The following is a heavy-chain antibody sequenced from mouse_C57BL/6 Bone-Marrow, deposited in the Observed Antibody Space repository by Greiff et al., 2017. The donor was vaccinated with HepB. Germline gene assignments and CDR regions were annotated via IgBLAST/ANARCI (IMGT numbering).Heavy chain of an antibody. Sequence: VQLQQPGAELVMPGASVKLSCKASGYTFTSYWMHWVKQRPGQGLEWIGEIDPSDSYTNYNQKFKGKSTLTVDKSSSTAYMQLSSLTSEDSAVYYCAIYYSNYVVAYWGQGTLVTVSA. CDR3: AIYYSNYVVAY. CDR1: GYTFTSYW. D-gene: IGHD2-5*01. CDR2: IDPSDSYT. V-gene: IGHV1-69*01. J-gene: IGHJ3*01.